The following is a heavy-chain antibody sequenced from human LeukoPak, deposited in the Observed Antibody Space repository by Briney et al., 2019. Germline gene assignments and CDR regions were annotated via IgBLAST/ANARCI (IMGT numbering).Heavy chain of an antibody. V-gene: IGHV4-34*01. CDR3: ARGDYYDSSGYSTYYFDY. J-gene: IGHJ4*02. D-gene: IGHD3-22*01. CDR2: INHSGST. CDR1: GGSFSGYY. Sequence: KPSETLSLTCAVYGGSFSGYYWSWIRQPTGKGLEWIGEINHSGSTNYNPSLKGRVTISVDTSKNQFSLKLSSVTAADTAVYYCARGDYYDSSGYSTYYFDYWGQGTLVTVSS.